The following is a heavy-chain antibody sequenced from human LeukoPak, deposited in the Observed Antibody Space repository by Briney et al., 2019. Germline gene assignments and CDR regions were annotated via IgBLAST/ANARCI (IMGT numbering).Heavy chain of an antibody. D-gene: IGHD3-10*01. J-gene: IGHJ4*02. CDR3: SWEGTMVRGVIITFQNY. CDR1: GFTFSSYE. Sequence: GGSLRLSCAASGFTFSSYEMNWVRQAPGKGLEWVSYISSSGSTIYYADSVKGRFTISRDNAKNSLYLQMNSLRAEDTAVYYCSWEGTMVRGVIITFQNYWGQGTLVTVSS. CDR2: ISSSGSTI. V-gene: IGHV3-48*03.